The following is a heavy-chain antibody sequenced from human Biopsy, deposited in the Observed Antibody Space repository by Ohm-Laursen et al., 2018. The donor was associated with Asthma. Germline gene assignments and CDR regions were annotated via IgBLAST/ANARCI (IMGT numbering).Heavy chain of an antibody. CDR2: IPKDASTQ. J-gene: IGHJ3*02. CDR3: VRDGTDDAFDI. V-gene: IGHV3-30*01. CDR1: GFSFSNFA. D-gene: IGHD1-1*01. Sequence: SLRLSCAALGFSFSNFAIHWVRQAPGKGLEWVGVIPKDASTQDYADSVKGRFTMARDNSKNTLDLQMNSLREEDTAVYYCVRDGTDDAFDIWGQGTVVSVSS.